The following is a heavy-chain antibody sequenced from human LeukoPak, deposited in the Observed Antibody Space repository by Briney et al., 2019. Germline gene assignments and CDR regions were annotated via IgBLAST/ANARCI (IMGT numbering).Heavy chain of an antibody. V-gene: IGHV3-74*01. J-gene: IGHJ6*02. CDR1: GLTFSSYW. D-gene: IGHD1-26*01. Sequence: GGSLRLSCEASGLTFSSYWMHWVRQDPGKGLVWVSHINGDGSTTSYADSVKGRFTISRDNARDTLFLQMNSLRAEDTAVYYCASNVRAGGGMDVWGQGTTVTVSS. CDR3: ASNVRAGGGMDV. CDR2: INGDGSTT.